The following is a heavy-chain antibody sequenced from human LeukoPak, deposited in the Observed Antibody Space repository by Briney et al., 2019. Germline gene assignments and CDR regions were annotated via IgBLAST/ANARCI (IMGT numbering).Heavy chain of an antibody. CDR1: GGSFSGYY. CDR2: INHSGST. V-gene: IGHV4-34*01. Sequence: PSETLSLTCAVYGGSFSGYYWSWIRKPPGKGLEWIGEINHSGSTNYNPSLKSRVTISVDTSKNQFSLKLSSVTAADTAVYYCARVGVLRFLEWLSLRGAFDIWGQGTMVTVSS. D-gene: IGHD3-3*01. J-gene: IGHJ3*02. CDR3: ARVGVLRFLEWLSLRGAFDI.